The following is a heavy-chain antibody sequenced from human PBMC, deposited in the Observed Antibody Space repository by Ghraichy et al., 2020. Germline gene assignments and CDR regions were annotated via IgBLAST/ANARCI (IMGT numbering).Heavy chain of an antibody. Sequence: GGSLRLSCAASGFTFSNYGMHWVRQAPDKGLEWVAVIWYDGSNKYYADSVKGRFTISRDNSKNTLFLQMNSLRAEDTAVYYCASFDIWGQGTMVTVSS. J-gene: IGHJ3*02. V-gene: IGHV3-33*01. CDR1: GFTFSNYG. CDR2: IWYDGSNK. CDR3: ASFDI.